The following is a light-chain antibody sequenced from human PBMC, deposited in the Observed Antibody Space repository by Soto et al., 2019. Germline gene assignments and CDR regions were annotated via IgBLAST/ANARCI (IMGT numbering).Light chain of an antibody. J-gene: IGKJ5*01. CDR3: QQRSNWPIT. Sequence: IVLTQSPPSLSLFPGERATLSCRASQSVSSYLAWYQQKPGQAPRLLIYDVSTRATGTPARFSGSGSRTDFILTISSLEPEDFAVYYCQQRSNWPITFGQGTRLDFK. CDR2: DVS. V-gene: IGKV3-11*01. CDR1: QSVSSY.